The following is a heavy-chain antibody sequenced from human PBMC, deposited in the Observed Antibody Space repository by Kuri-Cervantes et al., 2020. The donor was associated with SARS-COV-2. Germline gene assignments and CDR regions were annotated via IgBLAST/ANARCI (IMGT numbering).Heavy chain of an antibody. J-gene: IGHJ3*02. V-gene: IGHV3-23*01. D-gene: IGHD6-6*01. CDR1: GFNFSHYA. CDR2: ISGRGGST. CDR3: AKPREAARFAFDI. Sequence: GESLKISCAGSGFNFSHYAMSWVRQAAGKGLEWVSVISGRGGSTYYADSVKGRFTISRDNSKNTLYLQMNSLRAEDTALYYCAKPREAARFAFDIWGQGTLVTVSS.